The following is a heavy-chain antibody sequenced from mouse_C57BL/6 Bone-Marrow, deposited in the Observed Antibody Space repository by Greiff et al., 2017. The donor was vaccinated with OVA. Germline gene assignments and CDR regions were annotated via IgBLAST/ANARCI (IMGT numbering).Heavy chain of an antibody. CDR3: TRYYSPYDY. Sequence: QVQLQQSGAELVRPGASVTLSCKASGYTFTDYEMHWVKQTPVHGLEWIGAIDPETGGTAYNQKFKGKAILTADKSSSTAYMELRSLTSEDSAVYYSTRYYSPYDYWGQGTTLTVSS. CDR2: IDPETGGT. V-gene: IGHV1-15*01. D-gene: IGHD2-12*01. J-gene: IGHJ2*01. CDR1: GYTFTDYE.